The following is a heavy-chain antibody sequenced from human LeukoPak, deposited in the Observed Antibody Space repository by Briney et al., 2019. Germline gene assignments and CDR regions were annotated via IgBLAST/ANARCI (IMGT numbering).Heavy chain of an antibody. CDR3: ARSLVGTYYFDY. CDR1: GFTFDDYG. J-gene: IGHJ4*02. D-gene: IGHD1-26*01. CDR2: INWNGGST. V-gene: IGHV3-20*04. Sequence: GGSLRLSCAASGFTFDDYGMSWVRQAPGKGLEWVSGINWNGGSTGYADSVRGRFPISRDNAKNSLYLQMNSLRAEDTALYYCARSLVGTYYFDYWGQGTLVTVSS.